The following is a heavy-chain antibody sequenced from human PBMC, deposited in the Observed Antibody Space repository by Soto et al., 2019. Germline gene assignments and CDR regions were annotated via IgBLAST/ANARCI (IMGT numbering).Heavy chain of an antibody. V-gene: IGHV3-30*18. CDR2: ISYDGSNK. D-gene: IGHD3-10*01. J-gene: IGHJ4*02. CDR3: AKGSGSITMVRGVIITGTDY. CDR1: GFTFSSYG. Sequence: GGSLRLSCAASGFTFSSYGMHWVRQAPGKGLEWVAVISYDGSNKYYADSVKGRFTISRDNSKNTLYLQMNSLRAEDTAVYYCAKGSGSITMVRGVIITGTDYWGQGTLVTVSS.